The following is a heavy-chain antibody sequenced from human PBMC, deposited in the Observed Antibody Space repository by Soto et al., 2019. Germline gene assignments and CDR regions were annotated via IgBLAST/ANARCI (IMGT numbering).Heavy chain of an antibody. CDR2: IIPIFGTA. J-gene: IGHJ6*02. Sequence: QVQLVQSGAEVKKPGSSVKVSCKASGGTFSSYAISWVRQAPGQGLEWMGGIIPIFGTANYAQKFQGRVTITADECTSTAYMERSSLRSEDTAGYYCARGLSSGWYQAPGGYGMDVWGQGTTVTVSS. CDR3: ARGLSSGWYQAPGGYGMDV. CDR1: GGTFSSYA. V-gene: IGHV1-69*12. D-gene: IGHD6-19*01.